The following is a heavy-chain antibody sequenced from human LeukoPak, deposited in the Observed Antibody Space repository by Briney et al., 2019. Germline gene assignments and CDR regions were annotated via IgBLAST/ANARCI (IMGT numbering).Heavy chain of an antibody. CDR2: INPNSGDT. D-gene: IGHD3-10*01. J-gene: IGHJ4*02. CDR3: ARGGNYGSGTYTAFDY. Sequence: ASVKVSCKASGYTFTGYYIHGVRQAPGQGLQWMGWINPNSGDTHFTQNFQGRVTMTTDTSITTAYMELSRLRSDDTAVYYCARGGNYGSGTYTAFDYWGQGALVTVSS. CDR1: GYTFTGYY. V-gene: IGHV1-2*02.